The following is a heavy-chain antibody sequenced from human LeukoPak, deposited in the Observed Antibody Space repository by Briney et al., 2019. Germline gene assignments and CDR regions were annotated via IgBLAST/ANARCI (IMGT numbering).Heavy chain of an antibody. D-gene: IGHD1-26*01. J-gene: IGHJ4*02. V-gene: IGHV4-39*01. Sequence: PSETLSLTCSVSGASTSGGTYYWGWIRQPPGKGLEWIGSIYYTGSTYDNPSLKSRVTISVDTSKNQFSLKLSSVTAADTAVYYCARRGGSGRAFDYWGQGTLVTVSS. CDR3: ARRGGSGRAFDY. CDR2: IYYTGST. CDR1: GASTSGGTYY.